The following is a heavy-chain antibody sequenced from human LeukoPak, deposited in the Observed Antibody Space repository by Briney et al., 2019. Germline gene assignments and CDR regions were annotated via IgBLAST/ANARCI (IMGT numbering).Heavy chain of an antibody. Sequence: PSETLSLTCTVSGGSVSGDYWSWIRQPPGKGLEFIGYIYYSGSTNYNPSLKSRVTISVDTSKNQFSLKLSSVTAADTAVYYCARSGSYLRLSRQRAFDIWGQGTMVTVSS. CDR2: IYYSGST. CDR1: GGSVSGDY. CDR3: ARSGSYLRLSRQRAFDI. D-gene: IGHD1-26*01. J-gene: IGHJ3*02. V-gene: IGHV4-59*02.